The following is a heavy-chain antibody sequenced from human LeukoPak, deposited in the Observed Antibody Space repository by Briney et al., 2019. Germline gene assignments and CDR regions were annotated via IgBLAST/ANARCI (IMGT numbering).Heavy chain of an antibody. CDR1: GVSITSSGYY. D-gene: IGHD3-3*01. CDR2: IYDRGIT. CDR3: ARGEVVIIPTGYYYSMDV. V-gene: IGHV4-31*03. Sequence: SETLSLTCTVSGVSITSSGYYWTWIRQHPGKGLEWIGYIYDRGITHYNPSLKSRVSISVDTSTNQFSLNLNSMTAADTAVYYCARGEVVIIPTGYYYSMDVWGQGTTVIVSS. J-gene: IGHJ6*02.